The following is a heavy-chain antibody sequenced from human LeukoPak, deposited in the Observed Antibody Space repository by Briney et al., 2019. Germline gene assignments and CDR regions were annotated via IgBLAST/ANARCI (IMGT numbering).Heavy chain of an antibody. D-gene: IGHD6-6*01. Sequence: PSETLSLTCTVSGDSISSYYWSWIRQPPGKGLEWIGYIYYSGSTNYNPSLKSRVTISVDTSKNQFSLKLSSVTAADTAVYYCARDKTSEYSSSSSDDAFDIWGQGTMVTVSS. V-gene: IGHV4-59*01. CDR1: GDSISSYY. CDR3: ARDKTSEYSSSSSDDAFDI. J-gene: IGHJ3*02. CDR2: IYYSGST.